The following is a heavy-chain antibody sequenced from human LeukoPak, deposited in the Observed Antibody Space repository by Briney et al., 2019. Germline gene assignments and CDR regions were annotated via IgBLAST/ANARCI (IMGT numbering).Heavy chain of an antibody. CDR2: INPDGGST. D-gene: IGHD6-13*01. Sequence: ASVKVSCKASGYTFTSYWIQWVRQAPGQGLEWMGLINPDGGSTAYAHRFQGRVIMTRDTSTSTAYMDLSSLRSEDTAVYQCARAPRNSSTMLDFWGQGTLVTISS. V-gene: IGHV1-46*01. J-gene: IGHJ4*02. CDR1: GYTFTSYW. CDR3: ARAPRNSSTMLDF.